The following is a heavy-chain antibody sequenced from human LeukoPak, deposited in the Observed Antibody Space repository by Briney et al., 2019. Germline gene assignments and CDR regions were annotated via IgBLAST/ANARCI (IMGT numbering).Heavy chain of an antibody. J-gene: IGHJ4*02. Sequence: ASVKVSCKASGYTFTGYYMHWVRQAPGQGLEWMGRINPNSGGTNYAQKFQCRVTMTRDTSISTAYMELSRLRSDDTAVYYCARVGALRIQLWLPYWGQGTLVTVSS. CDR3: ARVGALRIQLWLPY. CDR1: GYTFTGYY. D-gene: IGHD5-18*01. V-gene: IGHV1-2*06. CDR2: INPNSGGT.